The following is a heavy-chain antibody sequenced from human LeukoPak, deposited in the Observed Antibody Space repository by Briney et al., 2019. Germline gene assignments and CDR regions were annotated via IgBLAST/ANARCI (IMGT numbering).Heavy chain of an antibody. CDR1: GFTFSSYA. CDR2: ISYDGSNK. D-gene: IGHD6-13*01. CDR3: ASVYSSSWYYFDY. Sequence: PGGSLRLSCAASGFTFSSYAMHWVRQAPGKGLEWVAVISYDGSNKYYADSVKGRFTISRDNSKNTLYLQMNSLRAEDTAVYYCASVYSSSWYYFDYWGQGTLVTVSS. V-gene: IGHV3-30-3*01. J-gene: IGHJ4*02.